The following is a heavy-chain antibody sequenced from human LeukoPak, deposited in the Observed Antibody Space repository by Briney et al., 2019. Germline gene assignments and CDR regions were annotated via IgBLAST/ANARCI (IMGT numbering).Heavy chain of an antibody. Sequence: ASVKVSCKASGYTFTSYGISWVRQAPGQGLEWMGWMNPNSGNTGYAQKFQGRVTMTRNTSISTAYMELSSLRPEDTAVYYCARGYKPGYSRGWSIFDFWGQGALVTVSS. D-gene: IGHD6-19*01. V-gene: IGHV1-8*02. CDR2: MNPNSGNT. CDR1: GYTFTSYG. J-gene: IGHJ4*02. CDR3: ARGYKPGYSRGWSIFDF.